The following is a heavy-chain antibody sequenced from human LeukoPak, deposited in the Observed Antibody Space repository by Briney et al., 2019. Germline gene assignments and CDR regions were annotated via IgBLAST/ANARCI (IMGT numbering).Heavy chain of an antibody. CDR3: ARKLGIFTVTTAFDY. Sequence: SETLSLTCAVYGGSFSGYYWGWIRQPPGKGLEWIGEINHSGSTNYNPSIKSRVTISVDTTKNQLSLKLSCVTAADTAVYYCARKLGIFTVTTAFDYWGQGTLVTVSS. CDR1: GGSFSGYY. D-gene: IGHD4-17*01. V-gene: IGHV4-34*01. J-gene: IGHJ4*02. CDR2: INHSGST.